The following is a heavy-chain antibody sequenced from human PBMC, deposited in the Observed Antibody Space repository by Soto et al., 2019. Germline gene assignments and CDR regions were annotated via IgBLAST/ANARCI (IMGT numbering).Heavy chain of an antibody. CDR1: GFTFSSYA. V-gene: IGHV3-23*01. Sequence: EVQLLESGGGLVQPGGSLRLSCAASGFTFSSYAMSWFRQAPGKGLEWVSAISGSGGSTYYADSVKGRFTISRDNSKNTLYLQMNSLRAEDTAVYYCAKDSSSSPSYGMDVWGQGTTVTVSS. CDR3: AKDSSSSPSYGMDV. J-gene: IGHJ6*02. D-gene: IGHD6-6*01. CDR2: ISGSGGST.